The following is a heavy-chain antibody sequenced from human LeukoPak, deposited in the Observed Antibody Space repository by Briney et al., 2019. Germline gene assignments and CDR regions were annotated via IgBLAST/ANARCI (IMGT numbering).Heavy chain of an antibody. CDR3: ARGGLSGPWIQLWLRAGFDY. Sequence: ASETLSLTCAVYGGSFSGYYWSWIRQPPGKGLEWIGEINHSGSTNYNPSLKSRVTISVDTSKNQFSLKLSSVTAADTAVYYCARGGLSGPWIQLWLRAGFDYWGQGTLVTVSS. CDR1: GGSFSGYY. D-gene: IGHD5-18*01. J-gene: IGHJ4*02. V-gene: IGHV4-34*01. CDR2: INHSGST.